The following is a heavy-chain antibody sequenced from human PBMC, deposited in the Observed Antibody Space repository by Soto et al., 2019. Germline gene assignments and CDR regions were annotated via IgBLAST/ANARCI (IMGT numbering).Heavy chain of an antibody. Sequence: QVLLVQSGAEVKKPGASVKISCETSGYTFTGYAVDWVRQAPGQRLEWMGWINAATGNTRYSQKFQGRVTITRDTSANTAYMDLSSLGSEDTAVYYCARGSGSHYAPFDNWGQGTLVTVSS. J-gene: IGHJ4*02. V-gene: IGHV1-3*01. CDR3: ARGSGSHYAPFDN. CDR2: INAATGNT. D-gene: IGHD3-10*01. CDR1: GYTFTGYA.